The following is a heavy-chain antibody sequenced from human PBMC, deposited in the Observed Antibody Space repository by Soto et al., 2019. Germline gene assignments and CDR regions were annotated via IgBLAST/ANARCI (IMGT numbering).Heavy chain of an antibody. D-gene: IGHD2-2*01. CDR3: ASIGYCSSTSGHRGQPFDS. CDR1: GGSISSYY. CDR2: IYYSGST. V-gene: IGHV4-59*08. J-gene: IGHJ4*02. Sequence: QVQLQESGPGLVKPSETLSLTCTVSGGSISSYYWSWIRQPPGKGLERIGYIYYSGSTNYNPSLTSRVTISVDTSKNQCSLELSSVTAADTAGYYCASIGYCSSTSGHRGQPFDSWGQGTLVTVAS.